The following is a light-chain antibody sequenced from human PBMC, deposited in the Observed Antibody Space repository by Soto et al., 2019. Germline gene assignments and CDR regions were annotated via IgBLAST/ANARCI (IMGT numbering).Light chain of an antibody. CDR3: QQYYNSPMWT. CDR2: RAS. Sequence: EIVMTQSPATLSVSPGERATLSCRASQSVSILLAWYQQKPGQAPRLLIYRASIRATGIPARFSGSGSGIDFTLTISSLQSEDFAIYYCQQYYNSPMWTFGQGTKVDIK. J-gene: IGKJ1*01. CDR1: QSVSIL. V-gene: IGKV3-15*01.